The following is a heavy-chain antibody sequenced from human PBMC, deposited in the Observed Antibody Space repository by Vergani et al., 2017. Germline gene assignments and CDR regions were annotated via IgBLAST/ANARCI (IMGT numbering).Heavy chain of an antibody. J-gene: IGHJ4*02. Sequence: QVQLVQSGAEVKKPGSSVKVSCKASGYTFTSYAMHWVRQAPGQRLEWMGWINAGNGNTKYSQKFQGRVTITRDTSASTAYMELSSLRSEDTAVYYCARDGSGYYRDFDYWGQGTLVTVSS. V-gene: IGHV1-3*01. CDR3: ARDGSGYYRDFDY. CDR1: GYTFTSYA. CDR2: INAGNGNT. D-gene: IGHD3-3*01.